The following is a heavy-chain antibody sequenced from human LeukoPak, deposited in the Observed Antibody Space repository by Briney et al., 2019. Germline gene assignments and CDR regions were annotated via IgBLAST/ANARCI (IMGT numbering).Heavy chain of an antibody. CDR1: GYTFTSYG. J-gene: IGHJ5*02. V-gene: IGHV1-18*01. D-gene: IGHD1-26*01. Sequence: ASVKVSCKASGYTFTSYGISWVRQAPGQGLEWMGWISAYNGSTNYAQKLQGRVTMTTDTSTSTAYMELRSLRSDDTAVYYCARDQSKWELMGLHLYNWFDPWGQGTLVTVSS. CDR2: ISAYNGST. CDR3: ARDQSKWELMGLHLYNWFDP.